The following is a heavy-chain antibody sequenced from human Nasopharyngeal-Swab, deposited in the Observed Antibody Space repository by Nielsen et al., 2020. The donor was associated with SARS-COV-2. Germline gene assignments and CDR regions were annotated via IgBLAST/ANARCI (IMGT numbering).Heavy chain of an antibody. J-gene: IGHJ4*02. Sequence: SVKVSCKASGFTSTSSALQWVRQARGQRLEWIGWIVVPNGNTNYAQKFQERVTITRDMSTSTAYMELRSLRSEDTAVYYCAALNSGSFRYWGQGTLVSVSS. CDR2: IVVPNGNT. V-gene: IGHV1-58*01. CDR1: GFTSTSSA. CDR3: AALNSGSFRY. D-gene: IGHD1-26*01.